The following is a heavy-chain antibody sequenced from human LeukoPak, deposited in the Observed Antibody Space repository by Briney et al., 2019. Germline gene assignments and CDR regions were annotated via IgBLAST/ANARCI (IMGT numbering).Heavy chain of an antibody. Sequence: AGGSLRLSCVLSGLTFRHAWMSWVRQAPGKGLEWVGRIRNDRITDYAAPVQGRFSISRDNSKNTFYLQMNSLRTEDTGMYFCTWMATIFTVDYWGQGTLVTVSS. V-gene: IGHV3-15*01. J-gene: IGHJ4*02. CDR3: TWMATIFTVDY. D-gene: IGHD5-12*01. CDR2: IRNDRIT. CDR1: GLTFRHAW.